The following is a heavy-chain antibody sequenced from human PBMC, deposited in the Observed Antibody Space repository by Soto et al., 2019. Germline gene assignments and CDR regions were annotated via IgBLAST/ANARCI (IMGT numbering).Heavy chain of an antibody. CDR3: ARQATIFGVGRFDY. CDR1: GGTFSSYA. CDR2: IIPISGTA. V-gene: IGHV1-69*06. J-gene: IGHJ4*02. Sequence: SVKVSCKASGGTFSSYAISWVRQAPGQGLEWMGGIIPISGTANYAQKFQGRVTITADKSTSTAYMELSSLRSEDTAVYYCARQATIFGVGRFDYWGQGTLVTVSS. D-gene: IGHD3-3*01.